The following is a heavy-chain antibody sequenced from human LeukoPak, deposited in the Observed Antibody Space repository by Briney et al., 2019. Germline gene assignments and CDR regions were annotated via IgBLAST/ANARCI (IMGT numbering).Heavy chain of an antibody. CDR3: AKCPTDYDSLTGYYPFDY. Sequence: GGSLRLSCAASGFSFSSYAMNWVRQAPGKGLEWVSTISGSGVSTFYADSVKGRFTISRDNPKSTLYLQMNSLRAEDTAVYYCAKCPTDYDSLTGYYPFDYWGQGTLVTVSS. CDR2: ISGSGVST. CDR1: GFSFSSYA. V-gene: IGHV3-23*01. J-gene: IGHJ4*02. D-gene: IGHD3-9*01.